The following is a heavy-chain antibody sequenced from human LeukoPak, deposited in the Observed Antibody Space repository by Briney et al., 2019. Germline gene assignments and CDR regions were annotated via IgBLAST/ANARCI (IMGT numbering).Heavy chain of an antibody. CDR3: ARKYGGPAAFDI. Sequence: ASVKVSCKASGYTFTNYPLNWVRQAPGQGLEWMGWISSYNGNTNYAQKLQGRVTMTTDTSTSTAYMELRSLRSDDTAVYYCARKYGGPAAFDIWGQGTMVTVSS. CDR1: GYTFTNYP. J-gene: IGHJ3*02. V-gene: IGHV1-18*01. CDR2: ISSYNGNT. D-gene: IGHD4-23*01.